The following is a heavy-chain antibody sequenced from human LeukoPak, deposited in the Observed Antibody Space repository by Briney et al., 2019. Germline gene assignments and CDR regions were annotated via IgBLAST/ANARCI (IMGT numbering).Heavy chain of an antibody. CDR3: AKEGAAAGSTGTFDY. J-gene: IGHJ4*02. CDR1: GFTFSSYN. CDR2: ISSSSSYI. D-gene: IGHD6-13*01. Sequence: GGSLRLSCAASGFTFSSYNMNWDRQAPGKGLEWVSSISSSSSYIYYADSVKGRFTISRDNAKKSLYLQMNSLRAEDTALYYCAKEGAAAGSTGTFDYWGQGTLVTVSS. V-gene: IGHV3-21*04.